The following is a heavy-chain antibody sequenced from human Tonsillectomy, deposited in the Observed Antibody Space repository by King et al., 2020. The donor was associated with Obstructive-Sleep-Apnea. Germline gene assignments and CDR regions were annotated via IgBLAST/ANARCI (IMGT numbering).Heavy chain of an antibody. J-gene: IGHJ4*02. V-gene: IGHV1-2*04. D-gene: IGHD5-24*01. CDR2: INPNSGCT. Sequence: VQLVQSGAEVKKPGASVKVSCKASGYTFTGYYMHWVRQAPGQGLEWMGWINPNSGCTNYAQKFQGWVTMTRDTSISTAYMELSRLKSDDTAVYYCATGRDGYNLGPFDFWGQGTLVTVSS. CDR3: ATGRDGYNLGPFDF. CDR1: GYTFTGYY.